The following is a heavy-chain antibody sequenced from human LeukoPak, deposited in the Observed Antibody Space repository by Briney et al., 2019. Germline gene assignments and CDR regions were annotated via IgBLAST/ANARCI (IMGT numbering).Heavy chain of an antibody. Sequence: PSETLSLTCTVYGGSFSGYYWSWIRQPPGKGLEWIGEINHSGSTNYNPSLKSRVTISVDTSKNQFSLKLSSVTAADTAVYYCARHPTYYYDSSGYYYFDYWGQGTLVTVSS. V-gene: IGHV4-34*01. J-gene: IGHJ4*02. CDR3: ARHPTYYYDSSGYYYFDY. CDR2: INHSGST. D-gene: IGHD3-22*01. CDR1: GGSFSGYY.